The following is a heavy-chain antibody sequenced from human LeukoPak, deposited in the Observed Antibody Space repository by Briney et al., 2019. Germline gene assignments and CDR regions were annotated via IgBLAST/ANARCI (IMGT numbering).Heavy chain of an antibody. CDR2: ISYIGST. CDR1: DDSFSSHY. D-gene: IGHD4-17*01. Sequence: SETLSLACAVSDDSFSSHYWTWIRQPPGKGLEWIGYISYIGSTNYNPSLKSRVTISIDTSKNQFSLKLSSVTAADTAVYYCARDLVTVTKGFDIWGQGTMVSVSS. J-gene: IGHJ3*02. CDR3: ARDLVTVTKGFDI. V-gene: IGHV4-59*11.